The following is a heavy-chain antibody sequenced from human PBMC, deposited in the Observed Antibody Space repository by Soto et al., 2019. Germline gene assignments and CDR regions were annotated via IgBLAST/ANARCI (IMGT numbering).Heavy chain of an antibody. J-gene: IGHJ6*03. CDR2: ISSSRSTI. CDR3: ARIRSYYYHYMDV. Sequence: GGSLRLSCAASGFTFSSYSMNWVRQAPGKGLEWVSCISSSRSTIYYADSVKGRFTISRDNAKNSLYLQMNSLRAEDTAVFYCARIRSYYYHYMDVWGKGTTVTVSS. V-gene: IGHV3-48*01. CDR1: GFTFSSYS. D-gene: IGHD3-3*01.